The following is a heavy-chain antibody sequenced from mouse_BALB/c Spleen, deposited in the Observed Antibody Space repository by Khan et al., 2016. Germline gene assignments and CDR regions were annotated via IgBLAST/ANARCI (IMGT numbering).Heavy chain of an antibody. CDR1: GYSITSDYA. Sequence: EVKLLESGPGLVKPSQSLSLTCTVTGYSITSDYAWNWIRQFPGNKLEWMGYISYSGSTSYNPSLKSRISITRDTSKNQFFLQLNSVTTEDTATYYCARFITTVVAYYFDYWGQGTTLTVSS. CDR3: ARFITTVVAYYFDY. CDR2: ISYSGST. D-gene: IGHD1-1*01. V-gene: IGHV3-2*02. J-gene: IGHJ2*01.